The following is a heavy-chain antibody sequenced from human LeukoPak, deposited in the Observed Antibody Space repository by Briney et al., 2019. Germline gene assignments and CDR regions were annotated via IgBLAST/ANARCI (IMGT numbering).Heavy chain of an antibody. CDR1: GYTLTELS. CDR2: FDPEDGES. Sequence: ASVKVSCKVSGYTLTELSMHWVRQAPGKGLEWMGGFDPEDGESIYAQKFQGRVTMTEDTSTDTAYMELSSLRSEDTAVYYCATRYGDYAWDFDYWGQGTLVTVSS. D-gene: IGHD4-17*01. CDR3: ATRYGDYAWDFDY. J-gene: IGHJ4*02. V-gene: IGHV1-24*01.